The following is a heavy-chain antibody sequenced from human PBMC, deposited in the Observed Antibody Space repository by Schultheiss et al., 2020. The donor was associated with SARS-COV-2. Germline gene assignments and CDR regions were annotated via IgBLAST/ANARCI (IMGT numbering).Heavy chain of an antibody. CDR3: ARASTIFGVVIHDDAFDI. CDR2: IYTSGST. CDR1: GGSFSGYY. Sequence: SQTLSLTCAVYGGSFSGYYWSWIRQPAGKGLEWIGRIYTSGSTYYNPSLKSRVTISVDTSKNQFSLKLSSVTAADTAVYYCARASTIFGVVIHDDAFDIWGQGTMVTVSS. V-gene: IGHV4-59*10. D-gene: IGHD3-3*01. J-gene: IGHJ3*02.